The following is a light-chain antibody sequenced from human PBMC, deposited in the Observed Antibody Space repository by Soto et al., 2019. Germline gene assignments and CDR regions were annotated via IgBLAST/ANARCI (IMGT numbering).Light chain of an antibody. Sequence: DIQITQSPSTLSASVGDRVTITCRASQSISSWLAWYQQKPGKAPRLLIYDASYLERGVPSRFSGSGSGTEFTLTISDLLPDDLATYYCQQYNSFWTFGQGTKV. J-gene: IGKJ1*01. V-gene: IGKV1-5*01. CDR2: DAS. CDR1: QSISSW. CDR3: QQYNSFWT.